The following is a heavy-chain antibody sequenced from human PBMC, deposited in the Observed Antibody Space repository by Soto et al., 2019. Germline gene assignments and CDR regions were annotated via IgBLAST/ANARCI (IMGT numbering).Heavy chain of an antibody. CDR1: GFTFSGSA. Sequence: EVQLVESGGGLVQPGGSLKLSCAASGFTFSGSAMHWVRQASGKGLEWVGRIRSKANSYATAYAASVKGRFTISRDDSKNTGYLQMNSLKTEDTAVYYCTSDTAMSYYGMDVWGQGTTVTVSS. D-gene: IGHD5-18*01. CDR2: IRSKANSYAT. CDR3: TSDTAMSYYGMDV. J-gene: IGHJ6*02. V-gene: IGHV3-73*02.